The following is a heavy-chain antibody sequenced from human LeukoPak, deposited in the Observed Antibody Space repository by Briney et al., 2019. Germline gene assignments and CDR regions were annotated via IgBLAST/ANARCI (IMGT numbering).Heavy chain of an antibody. J-gene: IGHJ4*02. CDR3: ASGNSGSLDY. Sequence: SETLSLTCAVYGGSFSGYYWSWIRQPPGKGLEWIGSIYYSGSTYYNPSLKSRVTISVDTSKNQFSLKLSSVTAADTAVYYCASGNSGSLDYWGQGTLVTVSS. CDR1: GGSFSGYY. V-gene: IGHV4-34*01. CDR2: IYYSGST. D-gene: IGHD1-26*01.